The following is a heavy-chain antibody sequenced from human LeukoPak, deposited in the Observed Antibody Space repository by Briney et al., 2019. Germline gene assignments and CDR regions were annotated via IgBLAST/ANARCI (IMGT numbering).Heavy chain of an antibody. CDR2: IKQDGSEK. Sequence: PGGSLRLSCAASGFTFSSHWMSWVRQAPGKGLQWVAGIKQDGSEKHYVDSVRGRFTISRDNAENSLYLQMNSLRAEDTAVYYCARLLGMVTTYDIWGQGTMVTVSS. V-gene: IGHV3-7*04. J-gene: IGHJ3*02. CDR3: ARLLGMVTTYDI. D-gene: IGHD5-24*01. CDR1: GFTFSSHW.